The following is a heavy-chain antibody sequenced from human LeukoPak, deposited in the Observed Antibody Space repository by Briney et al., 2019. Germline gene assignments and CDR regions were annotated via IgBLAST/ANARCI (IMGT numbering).Heavy chain of an antibody. CDR3: AKYLPGGAVSGAFDY. CDR1: GFTFSSYA. Sequence: QPGGSLRLSCAASGFTFSSYAMSWVRQAPGKGLEWVSGISDSGGNTYYAASVKGRFTISRDNSKTTLYLQMNSLRGEDTAVYYCAKYLPGGAVSGAFDYWGQGTLVTVSS. D-gene: IGHD6-19*01. CDR2: ISDSGGNT. V-gene: IGHV3-23*01. J-gene: IGHJ4*02.